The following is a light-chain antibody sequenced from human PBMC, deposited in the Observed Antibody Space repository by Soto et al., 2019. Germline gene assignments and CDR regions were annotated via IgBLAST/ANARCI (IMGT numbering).Light chain of an antibody. CDR2: GAS. CDR3: QQYNKWRA. V-gene: IGKV3-15*01. Sequence: EIVLTQSPGTLSLSPGERATLSCRASQSVSSSYLAWYLQKPGQAPRLLIYGASTRATGIPARISGSGSGTEFTLTISSLQSEDFAVYYCQQYNKWRAFGQGTKVDIK. J-gene: IGKJ1*01. CDR1: QSVSSSY.